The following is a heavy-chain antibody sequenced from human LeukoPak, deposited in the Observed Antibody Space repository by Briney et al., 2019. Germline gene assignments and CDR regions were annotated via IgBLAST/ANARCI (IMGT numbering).Heavy chain of an antibody. CDR3: ARQVYSGTHYFDW. J-gene: IGHJ4*02. CDR1: GGSISSRSCG. V-gene: IGHV4-39*01. Sequence: SETLSLTCTVSGGSISSRSCGWGWIRQPPGKGLELIGTIYYSGSTYYNPSLKSRVTISVDTSKNQFSLRLSSVTAAETAVYYCARQVYSGTHYFDWWGQGSLVTVSS. D-gene: IGHD1-26*01. CDR2: IYYSGST.